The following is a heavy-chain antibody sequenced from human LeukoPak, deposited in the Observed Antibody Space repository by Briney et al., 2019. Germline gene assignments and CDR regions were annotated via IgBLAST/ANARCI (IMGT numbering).Heavy chain of an antibody. CDR1: GFTFSDYY. V-gene: IGHV3-11*01. CDR3: ARVSPYYYGAGPYYVIY. D-gene: IGHD3-10*01. CDR2: ISSPGTSI. J-gene: IGHJ4*02. Sequence: PGGSLRLSCAASGFTFSDYYMSWIRQAPGKGLEWVSYISSPGTSIFYADPVKGRFTVSRDNTKNSLFLQMNSLRVEDTAVYYCARVSPYYYGAGPYYVIYWGQGTLVTVSS.